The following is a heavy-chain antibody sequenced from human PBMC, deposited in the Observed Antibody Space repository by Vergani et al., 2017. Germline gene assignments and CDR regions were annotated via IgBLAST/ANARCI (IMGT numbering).Heavy chain of an antibody. V-gene: IGHV5-51*01. J-gene: IGHJ5*02. Sequence: EVELVQSGPEMRKPGESLKISCKGSEYSFGNYWIGWVRQMPGKGLEWMGIIYPADSDTRYSPSFQGQVTISADKSISTAFLQWDSLKASDTALYYCARHNTYTESWGQGTLVNGSS. CDR1: EYSFGNYW. CDR2: IYPADSDT. CDR3: ARHNTYTES.